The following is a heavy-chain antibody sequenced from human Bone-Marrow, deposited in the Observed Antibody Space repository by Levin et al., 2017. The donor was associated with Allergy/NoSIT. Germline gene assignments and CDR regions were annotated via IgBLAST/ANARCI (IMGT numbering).Heavy chain of an antibody. CDR1: GYTFTGYY. D-gene: IGHD6-19*01. CDR3: ARAPSESSGWVPYYYYYYGMDV. Sequence: ASVKVSCKASGYTFTGYYMHWVRQAPGQGLEWIGWINPNSGGTNYAQKFQGRVTMTRDTSISTAYMELSRLRSDDTAVYYCARAPSESSGWVPYYYYYYGMDVWGQGTTVTVSS. J-gene: IGHJ6*02. CDR2: INPNSGGT. V-gene: IGHV1-2*02.